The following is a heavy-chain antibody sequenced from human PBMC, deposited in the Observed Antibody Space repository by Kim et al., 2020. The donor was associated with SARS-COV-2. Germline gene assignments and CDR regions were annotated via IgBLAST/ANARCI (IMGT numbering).Heavy chain of an antibody. CDR3: ARGYPFLGYCSSTSCYSGSWWYYGMDV. D-gene: IGHD2-2*01. V-gene: IGHV4-34*01. Sequence: SETLSLTCAVYGGSFSGYYWSWIRQPPGKGLEWIGEINHSGSTNYNPSLKSRVTISVDTSKNQFSLKLSSVTAADTAVYYCARGYPFLGYCSSTSCYSGSWWYYGMDVWGQGTTVTVSS. CDR1: GGSFSGYY. J-gene: IGHJ6*02. CDR2: INHSGST.